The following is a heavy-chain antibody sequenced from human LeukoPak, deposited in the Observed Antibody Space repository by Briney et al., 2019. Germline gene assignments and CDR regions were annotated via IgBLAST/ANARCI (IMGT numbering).Heavy chain of an antibody. D-gene: IGHD3-10*01. Sequence: SETLSLTCTVSGCSISSHYWSWIRQPPGKGLEWIGYIYYSGSTNYNPSLKSRVTISVDTSKNQFSLKLSSVTAADTAVYYCARDIGLPADYWGQGTLVTVSS. J-gene: IGHJ4*02. CDR2: IYYSGST. CDR3: ARDIGLPADY. CDR1: GCSISSHY. V-gene: IGHV4-59*11.